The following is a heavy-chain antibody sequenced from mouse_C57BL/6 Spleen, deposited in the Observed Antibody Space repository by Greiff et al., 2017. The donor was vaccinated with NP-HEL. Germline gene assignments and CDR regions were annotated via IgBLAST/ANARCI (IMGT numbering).Heavy chain of an antibody. J-gene: IGHJ4*01. V-gene: IGHV1-18*01. D-gene: IGHD2-5*01. CDR1: GYTFTDYN. CDR3: ARTSYYSKQDAMDY. Sequence: DVQLQESGPELVKPGASVKIPCKASGYTFTDYNMDWVKQSHGKSLEWIGDINPNNGGTIYNQKFKGKATLTVDKSSSTAYMELRSLTSEDTAVYYCARTSYYSKQDAMDYWGQGTSVTVSS. CDR2: INPNNGGT.